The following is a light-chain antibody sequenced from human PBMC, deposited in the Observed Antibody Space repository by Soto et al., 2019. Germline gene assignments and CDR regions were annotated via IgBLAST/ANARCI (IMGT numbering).Light chain of an antibody. Sequence: QSVLTQPPSVSGAPGQRVPISCTGSSSNIGAGYDVHWYQQLPGTAPKLLIYGNSNRPSGVPDRFSGSKSGTSASLAITGLQAEDEADYYCQSYDSSVVFGGGTKVTVL. J-gene: IGLJ2*01. CDR3: QSYDSSVV. CDR2: GNS. V-gene: IGLV1-40*01. CDR1: SSNIGAGYD.